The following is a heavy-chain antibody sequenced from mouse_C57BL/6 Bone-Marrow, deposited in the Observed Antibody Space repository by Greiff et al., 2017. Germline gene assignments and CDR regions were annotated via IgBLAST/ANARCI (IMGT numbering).Heavy chain of an antibody. D-gene: IGHD2-2*01. V-gene: IGHV1-54*01. J-gene: IGHJ2*01. Sequence: VQLQQSGAELVRPGTSVKVSCKASGYAFTNYLIEWVKQRPGQGLEWIGVLNPGSGGTNYNEKFKGKATLTADKSSSTAYMQLSSLTSEDSAVYFCARSYGYDGYYFDYWGQGTTLTVSS. CDR2: LNPGSGGT. CDR1: GYAFTNYL. CDR3: ARSYGYDGYYFDY.